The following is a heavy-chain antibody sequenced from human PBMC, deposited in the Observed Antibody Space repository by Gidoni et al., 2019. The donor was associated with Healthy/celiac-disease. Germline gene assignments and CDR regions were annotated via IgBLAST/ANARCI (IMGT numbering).Heavy chain of an antibody. Sequence: QVPLVQSGAEVKKPGSSVNVSCKASGGTFSSYGISRGRQAPGQGLEWLGGIIPIFGTANYAQKVQGRVTITADESTSTAYMELSSLRSEDTAVYYCARDRSYYDSSGYSRRDDVFDIWGQGTMVTVSS. CDR2: IIPIFGTA. V-gene: IGHV1-69*01. D-gene: IGHD3-22*01. CDR1: GGTFSSYG. J-gene: IGHJ3*02. CDR3: ARDRSYYDSSGYSRRDDVFDI.